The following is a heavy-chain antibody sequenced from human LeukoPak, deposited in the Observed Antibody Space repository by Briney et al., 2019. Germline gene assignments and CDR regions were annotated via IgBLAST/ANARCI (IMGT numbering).Heavy chain of an antibody. CDR1: GFTFSRYA. CDR3: AKDSYSSGWYWGGQRDAFDI. V-gene: IGHV3-23*01. D-gene: IGHD6-19*01. J-gene: IGHJ3*02. CDR2: ISGSGGSN. Sequence: PGGALTLSCAASGFTFSRYAMNWVGQAQPKGLGGVSAISGSGGSNYYADALQGRVTISRHNSKNTLYLQMKSLRAEDTAVYYCAKDSYSSGWYWGGQRDAFDIWGQGTMVTVPS.